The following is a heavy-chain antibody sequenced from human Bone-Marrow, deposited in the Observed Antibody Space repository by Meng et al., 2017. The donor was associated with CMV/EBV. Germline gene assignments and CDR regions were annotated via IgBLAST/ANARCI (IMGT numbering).Heavy chain of an antibody. CDR3: AKNTPNPYDTRGWFDP. Sequence: GGSLRLSCAASGFTFDDYAMHWVRQAPGKGLEWVSGISWNSGSIGYADSVKGRFTISRDNAKNSLYLQMNSLRAEDMALYYCAKNTPNPYDTRGWFDPWGQGNLVTGSS. CDR2: ISWNSGSI. CDR1: GFTFDDYA. D-gene: IGHD3-9*01. V-gene: IGHV3-9*03. J-gene: IGHJ5*02.